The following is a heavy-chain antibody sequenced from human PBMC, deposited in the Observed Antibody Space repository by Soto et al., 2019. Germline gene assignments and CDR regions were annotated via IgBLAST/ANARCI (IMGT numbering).Heavy chain of an antibody. J-gene: IGHJ3*02. D-gene: IGHD2-15*01. Sequence: QITLKESGPTLVKPTETLTLTCTFSGFSLTTRGEGVVWIRQPPGKALEWLALLYWNGDKRYSPSLNSRLTIIEDTPKNQVVLTMTTMDPLDTATYYCAQRRYGGTSFDVFDIWGQGTMVTVSS. V-gene: IGHV2-5*01. CDR2: LYWNGDK. CDR1: GFSLTTRGEG. CDR3: AQRRYGGTSFDVFDI.